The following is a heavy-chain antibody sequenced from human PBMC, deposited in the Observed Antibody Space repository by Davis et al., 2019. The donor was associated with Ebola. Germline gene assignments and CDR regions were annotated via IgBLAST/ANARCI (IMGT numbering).Heavy chain of an antibody. CDR3: ARLIRMVRGNWFDP. CDR2: IYPDDSDT. Sequence: GGSLRLSCKGSGYSFTNYWIGWVRQMPGKGLEWMGIIYPDDSDTRYSPSFQGQVTISADKSISTAYLQWSSLKASDTAMYYCARLIRMVRGNWFDPWGQGTLVTVSS. J-gene: IGHJ5*02. V-gene: IGHV5-51*01. D-gene: IGHD3-10*01. CDR1: GYSFTNYW.